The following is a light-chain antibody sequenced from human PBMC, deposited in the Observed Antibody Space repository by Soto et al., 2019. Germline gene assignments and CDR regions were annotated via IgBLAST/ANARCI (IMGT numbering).Light chain of an antibody. J-gene: IGLJ1*01. CDR1: SSDVGGYNY. CDR3: SSYTSSSTLLYV. CDR2: DVS. Sequence: QSALTQPASVSGSPGQSITISCTGTSSDVGGYNYVSWYQQHPGKAPKLMIYDVSNRPSGVSNRFSGSKSGNTASLTISGLQADDEDDYYCSSYTSSSTLLYVFGTGTKLTVL. V-gene: IGLV2-14*01.